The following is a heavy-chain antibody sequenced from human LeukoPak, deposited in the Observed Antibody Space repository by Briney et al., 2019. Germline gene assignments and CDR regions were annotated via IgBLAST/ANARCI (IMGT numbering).Heavy chain of an antibody. CDR1: GFTFDDYG. V-gene: IGHV3-20*04. D-gene: IGHD1-26*01. J-gene: IGHJ3*02. CDR3: ARVIDGSYGTILAFDT. CDR2: INWNGGST. Sequence: GGSLRLSCAASGFTFDDYGMSWVRQAPGKGLEWVSGINWNGGSTGYADSVKGRLTISRDNAKNSLYLQMNSLRAEDTALYYCARVIDGSYGTILAFDTWGQGTMATVSS.